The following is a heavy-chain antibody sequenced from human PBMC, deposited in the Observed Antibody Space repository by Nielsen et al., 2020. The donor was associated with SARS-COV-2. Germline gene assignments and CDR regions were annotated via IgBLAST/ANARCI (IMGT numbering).Heavy chain of an antibody. CDR2: IDWDDDK. CDR3: ARISHYGSSWPYYYYGMDV. J-gene: IGHJ6*02. V-gene: IGHV2-70*11. CDR1: GFSLSTSGMC. Sequence: SGPTLVKPTQTLTLTCTFSGFSLSTSGMCVSWIRQPSGKALEWLARIDWDDDKYYSTSLKTRLTISKDTSKNQVVLTMTNMDPVDTATYYCARISHYGSSWPYYYYGMDVWGQGTTVTVSS. D-gene: IGHD6-13*01.